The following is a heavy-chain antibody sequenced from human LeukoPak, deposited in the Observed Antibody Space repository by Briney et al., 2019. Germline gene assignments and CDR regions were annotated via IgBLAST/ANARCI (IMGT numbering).Heavy chain of an antibody. D-gene: IGHD3-10*01. V-gene: IGHV4-30-2*01. CDR1: GGSISSGGYS. Sequence: SETLSLTCSVSGGSISSGGYSWSWIRQPPGKGLEWIGYIYHSGSTYYNPSLKSRATISVDRSKNQFSLKLSSVTAADTAVYYCARGHGSGSYTYWGQGTLVTVSS. CDR3: ARGHGSGSYTY. CDR2: IYHSGST. J-gene: IGHJ4*02.